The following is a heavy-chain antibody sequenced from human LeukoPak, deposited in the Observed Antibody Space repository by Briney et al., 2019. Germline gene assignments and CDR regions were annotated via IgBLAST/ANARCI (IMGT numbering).Heavy chain of an antibody. CDR1: SGSFSGYF. Sequence: SETLSLTCAVYSGSFSGYFWSWIRQPPGKGLEWIGEINHSGSTNYNPSLKSRVTISVDTSKNQFSLKLSSVTAADTAVYYCARAGEWEPFDYWGQGTLVTVSS. D-gene: IGHD1-26*01. J-gene: IGHJ4*02. CDR2: INHSGST. CDR3: ARAGEWEPFDY. V-gene: IGHV4-34*01.